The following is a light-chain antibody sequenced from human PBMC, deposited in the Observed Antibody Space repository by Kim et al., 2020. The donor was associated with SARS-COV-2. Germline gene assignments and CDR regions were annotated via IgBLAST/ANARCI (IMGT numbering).Light chain of an antibody. CDR1: SVGLQS. CDR3: QVWDTGSDHPI. J-gene: IGLJ2*01. CDR2: YDT. V-gene: IGLV3-21*04. Sequence: AHGTTARNTCGENSVGLQSVHWYQQKPGQAPVLVIYYDTDRPSGIPERFSGSNSGNTATLTISRVEAGDEADYYCQVWDTGSDHPIFGGGTQLTVL.